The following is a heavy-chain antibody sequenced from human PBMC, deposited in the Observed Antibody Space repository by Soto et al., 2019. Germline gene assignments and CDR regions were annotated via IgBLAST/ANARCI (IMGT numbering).Heavy chain of an antibody. CDR1: GGSISSYY. J-gene: IGHJ4*02. D-gene: IGHD3-3*01. Sequence: QVQLQESGPGLVKPSETLSLTCTVSGGSISSYYWSWIRQPPGKGLEWIGYIYYSGSTNYNPSLKRRFPILVVXSKNQFSLKLSSVTAADTAVYYCARSTRSERAFDYWGQGTLVTVSS. V-gene: IGHV4-59*01. CDR2: IYYSGST. CDR3: ARSTRSERAFDY.